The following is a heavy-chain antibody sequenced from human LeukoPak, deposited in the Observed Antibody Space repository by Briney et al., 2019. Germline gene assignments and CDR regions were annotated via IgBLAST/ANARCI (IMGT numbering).Heavy chain of an antibody. CDR2: ISGSGGST. D-gene: IGHD3-22*01. Sequence: PGGSLRLSCAASGFTFSSYAMSWVRQAPGKGLEWVSAISGSGGSTYYADSGKGRFTISSDNSKNTLYLQMNSLRAEETAVYSCAKVEGSSGYSNWFDPWGQGTLVTVSS. J-gene: IGHJ5*02. CDR3: AKVEGSSGYSNWFDP. CDR1: GFTFSSYA. V-gene: IGHV3-23*01.